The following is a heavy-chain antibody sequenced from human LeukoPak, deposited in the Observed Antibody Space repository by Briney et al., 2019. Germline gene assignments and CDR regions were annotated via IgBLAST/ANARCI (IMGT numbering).Heavy chain of an antibody. D-gene: IGHD6-19*01. CDR1: GFTFSSYA. CDR3: AKSKSSGWLYYYYYGMDV. CDR2: ISGSGGST. Sequence: PGGSLRLSCAASGFTFSSYAMSWVRQAPGKGLEWVSVISGSGGSTYYADSVKGRFTISRDNSKNTLYLQVNTLRAEDTAVYYCAKSKSSGWLYYYYYGMDVWGQGTTVTVSS. J-gene: IGHJ6*02. V-gene: IGHV3-23*01.